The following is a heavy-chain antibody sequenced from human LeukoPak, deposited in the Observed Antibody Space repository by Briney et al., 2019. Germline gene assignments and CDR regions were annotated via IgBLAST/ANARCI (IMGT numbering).Heavy chain of an antibody. J-gene: IGHJ4*02. Sequence: GGSLRLSCAASGFTFSIYWMSWVRQAPGKGLEWVANIKQDGSEKYYTDSVKGRFTISRDNAENSLYLQMNSLRAEDTAVYYCARDIGGMATDYYFDYWGQGTLVTVSS. CDR1: GFTFSIYW. CDR3: ARDIGGMATDYYFDY. CDR2: IKQDGSEK. V-gene: IGHV3-7*03. D-gene: IGHD5-24*01.